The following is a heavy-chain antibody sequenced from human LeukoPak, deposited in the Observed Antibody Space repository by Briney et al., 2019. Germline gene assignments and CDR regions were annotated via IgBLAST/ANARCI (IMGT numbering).Heavy chain of an antibody. D-gene: IGHD1-26*01. V-gene: IGHV3-21*06. CDR2: ITSSSSYI. Sequence: PGGSLRLSCAASGFTFSSYNMNWVRQAPGKGLEWVSSITSSSSYIYYADSVKGRFTIPRDNAKNSLYLQMDSLRVEDTAEYYCARDPYSGNYGAYYYYYMDVWGKGTTVTVSS. J-gene: IGHJ6*03. CDR1: GFTFSSYN. CDR3: ARDPYSGNYGAYYYYYMDV.